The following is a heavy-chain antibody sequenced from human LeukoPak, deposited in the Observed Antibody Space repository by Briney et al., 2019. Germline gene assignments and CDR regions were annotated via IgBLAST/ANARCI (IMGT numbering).Heavy chain of an antibody. CDR2: MNPNSGNT. V-gene: IGHV1-8*01. CDR3: ARGGVLRYFDWFPIYYYGMDV. Sequence: GASVKVSCKASGYTFTSYDINWVRQATGQGLEWMGWMNPNSGNTGYAQKFQGRATMTRNTSISTAYMELSSLRSEDTAVYYCARGGVLRYFDWFPIYYYGMDVWGQGTTVTVSS. J-gene: IGHJ6*02. CDR1: GYTFTSYD. D-gene: IGHD3-9*01.